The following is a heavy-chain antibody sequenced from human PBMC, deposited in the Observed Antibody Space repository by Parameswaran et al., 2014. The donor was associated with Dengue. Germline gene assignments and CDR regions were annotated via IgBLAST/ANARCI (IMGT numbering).Heavy chain of an antibody. J-gene: IGHJ4*02. CDR2: IYYSGST. Sequence: WIRQPQEGLEWIGSIYYSGSTYYNPSLKSRVTISVDTSKNQFSLKLSSVTAADTAVYYCARCSNYWGDFDYWGQGTLVTVSS. D-gene: IGHD4-11*01. CDR3: ARCSNYWGDFDY. V-gene: IGHV4-39*01.